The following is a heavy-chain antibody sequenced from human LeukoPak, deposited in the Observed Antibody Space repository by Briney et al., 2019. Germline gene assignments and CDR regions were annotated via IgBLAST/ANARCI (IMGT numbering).Heavy chain of an antibody. D-gene: IGHD1-1*01. Sequence: SETLSLTCTVSGGSISNGSYYWSWIRQPAGKGLEWTGRIYTSGSTNYNPSLKSRVTISVDTSKNQFSLKLSSVTAADTAVYYCARDKGYLYYYYMDVWGRGTTATVSS. CDR2: IYTSGST. CDR1: GGSISNGSYY. J-gene: IGHJ6*03. CDR3: ARDKGYLYYYYMDV. V-gene: IGHV4-61*02.